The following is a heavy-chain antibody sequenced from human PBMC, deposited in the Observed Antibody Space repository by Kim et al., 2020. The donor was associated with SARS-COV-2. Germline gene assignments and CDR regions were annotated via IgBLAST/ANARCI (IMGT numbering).Heavy chain of an antibody. D-gene: IGHD3-10*01. J-gene: IGHJ4*02. CDR1: GGSISSYY. Sequence: SETLSLTCTVSGGSISSYYWSWIRQPPGKGLEWIGYIYYSGSTNYNPSLKSRVTISVDTSKNQFSLKLSSVTAADTAVYYCARGGEENLGFGEVPFDYWGQGTLVTVSS. CDR2: IYYSGST. CDR3: ARGGEENLGFGEVPFDY. V-gene: IGHV4-59*01.